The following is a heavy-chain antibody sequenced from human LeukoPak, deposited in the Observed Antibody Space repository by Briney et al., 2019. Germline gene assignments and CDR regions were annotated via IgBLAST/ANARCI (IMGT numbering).Heavy chain of an antibody. Sequence: SETLSLTCAVYGGSFSGYYWSWIRQPPGKGLEWIGEINHSGSTNYNPSLKSRVTISVDTSKNQFSLKLSSATAADTAVYYCARQQDYCSSTSCYYFDYWGQGTLVTVSS. J-gene: IGHJ4*02. CDR2: INHSGST. CDR1: GGSFSGYY. V-gene: IGHV4-34*01. D-gene: IGHD2-2*01. CDR3: ARQQDYCSSTSCYYFDY.